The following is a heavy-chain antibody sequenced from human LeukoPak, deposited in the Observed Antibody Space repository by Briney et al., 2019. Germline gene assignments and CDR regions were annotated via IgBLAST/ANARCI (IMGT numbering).Heavy chain of an antibody. CDR1: GFTFSSYE. CDR2: ISSSGSTI. V-gene: IGHV3-48*03. D-gene: IGHD3-9*01. J-gene: IGHJ6*04. Sequence: GGSLRLSCAASGFTFSSYEMNWVRQAPGKGLEWVSYISSSGSTIYYADSVKGRFTISRDNAKNSLYLQMNSLRAEDTAVYYCAREGRYIDWFGDYYGMDVWGKGTTVTVPS. CDR3: AREGRYIDWFGDYYGMDV.